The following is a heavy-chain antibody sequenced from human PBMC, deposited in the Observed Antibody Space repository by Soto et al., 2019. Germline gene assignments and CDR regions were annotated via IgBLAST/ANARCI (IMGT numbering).Heavy chain of an antibody. V-gene: IGHV1-69*13. CDR3: ARGPRIADLSKYYYGIDV. CDR1: GGTFSSYA. J-gene: IGHJ6*02. CDR2: IIPIFGTA. D-gene: IGHD6-13*01. Sequence: SVKVSCKASGGTFSSYAISWVRQAPGQGLEWMGGIIPIFGTANYAQKFQGRVTITADESTSTAYMELSSLRSEDTAVYYCARGPRIADLSKYYYGIDVWGQGTTVTVSS.